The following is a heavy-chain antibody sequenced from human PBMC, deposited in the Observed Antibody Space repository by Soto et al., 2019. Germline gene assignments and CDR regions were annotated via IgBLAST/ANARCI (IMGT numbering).Heavy chain of an antibody. Sequence: QMQLVQSGPEVKKPGTSVKVSCKASGFTFTSSAMQWVRQARGQRLEWIGWIVVGSGNTNYAQKFQERGTITRDMSTSTAYMELSSLRSEDTAVYYCAAEGAGQLVREDWFDPWGQGTLVTVSS. CDR2: IVVGSGNT. CDR1: GFTFTSSA. CDR3: AAEGAGQLVREDWFDP. V-gene: IGHV1-58*02. J-gene: IGHJ5*02. D-gene: IGHD6-13*01.